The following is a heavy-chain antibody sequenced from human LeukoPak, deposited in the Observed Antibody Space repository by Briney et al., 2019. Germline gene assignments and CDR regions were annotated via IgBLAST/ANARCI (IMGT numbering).Heavy chain of an antibody. D-gene: IGHD2-8*02. CDR1: GFTFSSYG. V-gene: IGHV3-30*02. J-gene: IGHJ4*02. CDR2: IRYDGSNK. Sequence: PGGSLRLSCAASGFTFSSYGMHWVRQAPGKGLEWVAFIRYDGSNKYYADSVKGRFTISRDNSKNTLYLQMNSLRVEDTAVYYCARLFGGVTTFDYWGQGTLVTVSS. CDR3: ARLFGGVTTFDY.